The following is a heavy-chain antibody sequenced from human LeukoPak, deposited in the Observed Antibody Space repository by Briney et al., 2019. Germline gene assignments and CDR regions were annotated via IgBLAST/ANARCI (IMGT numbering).Heavy chain of an antibody. CDR1: GYTFTDYY. CDR3: ATDQKGALLPFNY. CDR2: VDPEDGET. D-gene: IGHD2-15*01. Sequence: ASVKISCKVSGYTFTDYYMHWVQQAPGKGLEWMGLVDPEDGETIYAEKFQGRVTITADTSTDTAYMELSSLRSENTAVYYCATDQKGALLPFNYWGQGTLVTVSS. V-gene: IGHV1-69-2*01. J-gene: IGHJ4*02.